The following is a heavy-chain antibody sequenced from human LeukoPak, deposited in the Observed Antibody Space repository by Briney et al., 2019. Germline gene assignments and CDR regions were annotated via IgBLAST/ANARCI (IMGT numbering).Heavy chain of an antibody. J-gene: IGHJ6*03. CDR3: ARVDYSDTYYYYYYMDV. D-gene: IGHD4-11*01. CDR1: GFTFSTYE. Sequence: GGSLRLSCAASGFTFSTYEINWVRQAPGKGLEWISYISSSANTIYYADSVKGRFTISRDNAKNSLYLQMNSLRAEDTAVYYCARVDYSDTYYYYYYMDVWGKGTTVTVSS. CDR2: ISSSANTI. V-gene: IGHV3-48*03.